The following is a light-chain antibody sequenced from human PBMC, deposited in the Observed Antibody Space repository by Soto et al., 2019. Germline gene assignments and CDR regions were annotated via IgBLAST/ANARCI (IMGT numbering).Light chain of an antibody. Sequence: EIVLTQSPGTLSLFPGERATLSCRASQTVGYYFAWYQQKAGQAPRPLIYDASNRAPGIPARFRGSGSGTDFTLTISSLAPEDFAVYYCHQRSSWPLTFGGGTKVEI. CDR2: DAS. J-gene: IGKJ4*01. CDR1: QTVGYY. CDR3: HQRSSWPLT. V-gene: IGKV3-11*01.